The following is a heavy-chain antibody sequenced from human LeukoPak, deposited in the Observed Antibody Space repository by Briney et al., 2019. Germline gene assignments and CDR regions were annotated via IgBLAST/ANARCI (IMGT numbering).Heavy chain of an antibody. Sequence: PGRSLRLSCAASGFTFSTYWMHWVRQAPGKGLLWVSRINGDGTSTKYADSVKGRFTISRDNARHTLYLQMNSLRAEDTAVYYCAKNVGSYGPPNYFDYWGQGTLVTVSS. CDR1: GFTFSTYW. J-gene: IGHJ4*02. CDR2: INGDGTST. V-gene: IGHV3-74*03. CDR3: AKNVGSYGPPNYFDY. D-gene: IGHD5-18*01.